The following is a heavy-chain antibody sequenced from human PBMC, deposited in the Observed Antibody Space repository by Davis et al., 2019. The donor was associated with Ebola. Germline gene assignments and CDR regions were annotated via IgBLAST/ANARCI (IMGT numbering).Heavy chain of an antibody. D-gene: IGHD4-17*01. CDR2: IIPIFGTA. CDR3: ARGVTSRYYYYYMDV. V-gene: IGHV1-69*13. J-gene: IGHJ6*03. CDR1: GGTFSSYA. Sequence: SVKVSCKASGGTFSSYAISWVRQAPGQGLEWMGGIIPIFGTANYAQKFQGRVTITADESTSTAYMELRSLRSDDTAVYYCARGVTSRYYYYYMDVWGKGTTVTASS.